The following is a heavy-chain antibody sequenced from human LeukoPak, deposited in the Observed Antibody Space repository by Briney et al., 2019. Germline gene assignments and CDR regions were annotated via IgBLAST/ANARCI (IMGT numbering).Heavy chain of an antibody. D-gene: IGHD3-22*01. CDR2: ISGSGGST. J-gene: IGHJ2*01. CDR3: ANSGAAYYYDSTTALGYFDL. CDR1: GFTFSSYA. Sequence: GGSLRLSCAASGFTFSSYAMSWVRQAPGKGLEWVSAISGSGGSTYYADSVKGRFTISRDNSKNTLYLQMNSLRAEDTAVYYCANSGAAYYYDSTTALGYFDLWGRGTLVTVSS. V-gene: IGHV3-23*01.